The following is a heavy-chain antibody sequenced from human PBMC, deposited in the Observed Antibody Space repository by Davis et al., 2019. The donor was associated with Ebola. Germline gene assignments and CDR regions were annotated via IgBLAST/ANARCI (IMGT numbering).Heavy chain of an antibody. CDR1: GYTFTGYY. Sequence: ASVKVSCKASGYTFTGYYMHWVRQAPGQGLEWMGWINPNSGGTNYAQKFQGRVTMTRDTSVSTAYMELRRLRSDDTAVYYCARDLEGRDSSSWSYYYYYMDVWGKGTTVTVSS. CDR2: INPNSGGT. CDR3: ARDLEGRDSSSWSYYYYYMDV. V-gene: IGHV1-2*02. D-gene: IGHD6-13*01. J-gene: IGHJ6*03.